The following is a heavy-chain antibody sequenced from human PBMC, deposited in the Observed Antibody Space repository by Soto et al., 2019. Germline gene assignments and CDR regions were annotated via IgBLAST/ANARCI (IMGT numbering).Heavy chain of an antibody. CDR3: ARDPSRSGSVNDAFYI. D-gene: IGHD3-10*01. CDR1: GFTVSSNY. J-gene: IGHJ3*02. Sequence: EVQLVESGGGLVQPGGSLRLSCAASGFTVSSNYMSWVRQAPGKGLEWDSVIYSGGSTYYADSVKGRFTISRNNSKNTRNLQRNSLRAEYRAVYYCARDPSRSGSVNDAFYIWGQGTMVTVSS. V-gene: IGHV3-53*04. CDR2: IYSGGST.